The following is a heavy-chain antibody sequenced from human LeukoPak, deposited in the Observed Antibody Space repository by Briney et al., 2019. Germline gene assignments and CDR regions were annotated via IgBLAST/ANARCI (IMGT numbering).Heavy chain of an antibody. CDR1: GFTFSSYE. J-gene: IGHJ4*02. CDR2: ISSSGSTI. V-gene: IGHV3-48*03. Sequence: GGSLRLSCAASGFTFSSYEMNWVRQAPGKGLEWVSYISSSGSTIYYADSVKGRFTISRDNAKNSLYLQMNSLRAEDTAAYYCARLYYYGSGSYWDYWGQGTLVTVSS. CDR3: ARLYYYGSGSYWDY. D-gene: IGHD3-10*01.